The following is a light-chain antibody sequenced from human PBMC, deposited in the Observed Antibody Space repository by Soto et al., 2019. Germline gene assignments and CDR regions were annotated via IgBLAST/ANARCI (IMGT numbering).Light chain of an antibody. J-gene: IGKJ2*01. V-gene: IGKV3-20*01. CDR3: QQYVSSLGVYT. CDR1: QIVSNTY. CDR2: ATS. Sequence: EIVLTQSPGTLSSSPGEGAALSCRASQIVSNTYLAWYQQKPGQPPRLLIHATSSRATGIPDRFSGSGSGTDFTLTISRLEPEDFALYYCQQYVSSLGVYTFGQGTKLEI.